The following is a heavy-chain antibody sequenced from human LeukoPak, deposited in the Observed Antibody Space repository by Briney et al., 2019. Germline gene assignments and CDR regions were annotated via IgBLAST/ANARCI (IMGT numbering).Heavy chain of an antibody. J-gene: IGHJ4*02. CDR3: AILRHVGFDY. CDR1: GFTFSSYS. V-gene: IGHV3-21*01. Sequence: GGSLRLSCAASGFTFSSYSMNWVRQAPGKGLEWVSSISSSSSYIYYADSVKGRFTISRDNAKNSLYLQMNSLRAEDTAVYCCAILRHVGFDYWGQGTLVTVSS. CDR2: ISSSSSYI. D-gene: IGHD2-15*01.